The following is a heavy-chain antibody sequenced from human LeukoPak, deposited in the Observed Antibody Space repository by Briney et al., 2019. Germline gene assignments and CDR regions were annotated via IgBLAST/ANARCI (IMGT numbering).Heavy chain of an antibody. CDR2: INHSGST. CDR1: GGSFSGYY. J-gene: IGHJ4*02. CDR3: ALRGDTAMVNFDY. D-gene: IGHD5-18*01. V-gene: IGHV4-34*01. Sequence: SETLSLTCAVYGGSFSGYYWSWIRQPPGKGLEWIGEINHSGSTNYNPSLKSRVTISVDTSKNQFSLKLSSVTAADTAVYYCALRGDTAMVNFDYWGQGTLVTVSS.